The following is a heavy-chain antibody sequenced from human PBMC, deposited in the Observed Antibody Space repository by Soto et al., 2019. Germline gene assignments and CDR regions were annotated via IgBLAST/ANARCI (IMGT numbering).Heavy chain of an antibody. CDR1: GASMTNYY. CDR2: VFYTGST. D-gene: IGHD3-16*01. V-gene: IGHV4-59*01. J-gene: IGHJ4*02. Sequence: SSETLSLTCTVSGASMTNYYGSWIRQPPGKGLEHIGYVFYTGSTNYSPSLQSRVTISVDTSNNQFSLKLTSVTTADTAIYYCERSGHAFGGVVWGRGILVTVSS. CDR3: ERSGHAFGGVV.